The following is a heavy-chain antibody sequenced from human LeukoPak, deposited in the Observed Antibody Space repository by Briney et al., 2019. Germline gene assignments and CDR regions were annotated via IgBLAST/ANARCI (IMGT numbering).Heavy chain of an antibody. Sequence: ASLKVSCKASGGTFTSYAIICVPQAPGQGLEWMGGIIPIFGTANYAQKFQGRVTITADESTSTAYMELSSLRSEDTAVYYCASTRSITMVRGVTDLDVWGKGTTVTISS. D-gene: IGHD3-10*01. CDR1: GGTFTSYA. V-gene: IGHV1-69*13. J-gene: IGHJ6*04. CDR3: ASTRSITMVRGVTDLDV. CDR2: IIPIFGTA.